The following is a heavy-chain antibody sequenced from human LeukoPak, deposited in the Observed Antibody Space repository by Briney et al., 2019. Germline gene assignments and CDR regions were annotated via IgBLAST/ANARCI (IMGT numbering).Heavy chain of an antibody. V-gene: IGHV1-69*04. J-gene: IGHJ4*02. CDR1: GGTFSSYA. Sequence: ASVKVSCKASGGTFSSYAISWVRQAPGQGLEWMGRVIPILGIANYAQKFQGRVTITADKSTSTAYMELSSLRSEDTAVYYCARGSIVGATLYYFDYWGQGTLVTVSS. CDR2: VIPILGIA. D-gene: IGHD1-26*01. CDR3: ARGSIVGATLYYFDY.